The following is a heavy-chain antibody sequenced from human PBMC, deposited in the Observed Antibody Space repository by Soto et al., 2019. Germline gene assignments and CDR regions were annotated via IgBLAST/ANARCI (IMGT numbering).Heavy chain of an antibody. V-gene: IGHV3-30*18. CDR2: ISYDGSNK. CDR3: AKAWDSEWGRGYDAFDL. J-gene: IGHJ3*01. Sequence: GGSLRLSCAASGFTFRSYGMHWVRQAPGKGLEWVAVISYDGSNKYSADSVKGRFTISRDNSKNTLYLQMNSLRAEDTAVYYCAKAWDSEWGRGYDAFDLWGQGTMVTVSS. CDR1: GFTFRSYG. D-gene: IGHD3-16*01.